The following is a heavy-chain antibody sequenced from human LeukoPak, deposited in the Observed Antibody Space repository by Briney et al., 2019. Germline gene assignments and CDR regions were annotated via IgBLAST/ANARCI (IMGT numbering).Heavy chain of an antibody. CDR2: ISSSGTTI. Sequence: GGSLRLSCAASGFTFSDYYMSWIRQAPGKGLQWVSYISSSGTTIYYADSVKGRFTISRDNAKNSLYLQMSSLRAEDTAVYYCARGRRAYDSSGYCKFDYWGQGTLVTVSS. CDR3: ARGRRAYDSSGYCKFDY. CDR1: GFTFSDYY. J-gene: IGHJ4*02. D-gene: IGHD3-22*01. V-gene: IGHV3-11*01.